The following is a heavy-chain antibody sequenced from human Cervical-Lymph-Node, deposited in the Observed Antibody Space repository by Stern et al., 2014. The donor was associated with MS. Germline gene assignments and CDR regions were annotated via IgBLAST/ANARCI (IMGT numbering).Heavy chain of an antibody. V-gene: IGHV1-69*01. CDR2: IIPMFGTT. CDR1: GGTFSSYD. D-gene: IGHD3-10*01. CDR3: ASSVGELTPEAV. Sequence: VQLVESGAEVKKPGSSVRVYCKASGGTFSSYDISWVRQAPGQGLEWMGGIIPMFGTTNYAQKFQGRVTINASDSTTKAYMEVSSLRSEDTAVYYCASSVGELTPEAVWCQGTTVTVFS. J-gene: IGHJ6*02.